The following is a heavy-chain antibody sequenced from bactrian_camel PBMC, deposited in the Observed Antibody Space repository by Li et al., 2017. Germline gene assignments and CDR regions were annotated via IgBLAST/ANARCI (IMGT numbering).Heavy chain of an antibody. J-gene: IGHJ4*01. CDR3: AADRYNV. V-gene: IGHV3S53*01. CDR2: WQSDGSA. CDR1: GHTSSSQY. Sequence: HVQLVESGGGSVQAGGSLRLSCAASGHTSSSQYMGWFRQALGNEREGVAAWQSDGSATYADSVKGRFAISKDNAKNTLYLQMNNLKPEDTAMYYCAADRYNVWGQGTQVTVS.